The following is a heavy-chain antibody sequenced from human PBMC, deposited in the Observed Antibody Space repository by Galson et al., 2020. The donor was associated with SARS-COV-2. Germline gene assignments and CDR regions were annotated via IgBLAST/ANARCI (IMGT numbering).Heavy chain of an antibody. J-gene: IGHJ5*01. V-gene: IGHV4-4*07. CDR2: IYNTGSI. D-gene: IGHD3-22*01. CDR3: ARDSGYYNVDS. CDR1: GGSISTYY. Sequence: SETLSLTFTVSGGSISTYYWNWIRQSAGKGLDWIGLIYNTGSINHNPSLKLRVTMSIDTSKNQFSLRLSSVTAEDTAVYYCARDSGYYNVDSWGPESLVVVSS.